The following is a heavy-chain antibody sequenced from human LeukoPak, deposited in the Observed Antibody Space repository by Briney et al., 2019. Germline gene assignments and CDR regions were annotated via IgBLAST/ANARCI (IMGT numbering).Heavy chain of an antibody. V-gene: IGHV3-11*01. Sequence: GGSLRLSCAASGFTFSDYYMSWIRQAPGKGLEWVSYISSGGSTIYYADSVKGRFTISRDNAKNSLYLQMDSLRAEDTAVYYCARAGHSSGWYCSICGPWGQGTLVTVSS. J-gene: IGHJ5*02. CDR2: ISSGGSTI. CDR3: ARAGHSSGWYCSICGP. CDR1: GFTFSDYY. D-gene: IGHD6-19*01.